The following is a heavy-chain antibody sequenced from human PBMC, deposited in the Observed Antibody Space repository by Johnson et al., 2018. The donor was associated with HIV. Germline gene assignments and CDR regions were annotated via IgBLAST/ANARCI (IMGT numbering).Heavy chain of an antibody. V-gene: IGHV3-11*04. CDR1: GFTFSDYY. D-gene: IGHD2-21*02. Sequence: QVQLVESGGGLVKPGGSLRLSCAASGFTFSDYYMSWIRQAPGKGLEWVSYISSCDNTIYYAASVKGRFTISRDNAKNSLYLQMNSLRAEDTAVYYCASRGVVVTAIPKFGAFDIWGQGTMVTVSS. J-gene: IGHJ3*02. CDR2: ISSCDNTI. CDR3: ASRGVVVTAIPKFGAFDI.